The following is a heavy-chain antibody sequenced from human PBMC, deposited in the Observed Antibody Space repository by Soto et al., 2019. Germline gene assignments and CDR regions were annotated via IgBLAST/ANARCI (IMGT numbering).Heavy chain of an antibody. Sequence: ASVKVSCKASGYTFTSYGISWVRQAPGQGLEWMGWISAYNGNTNYAQKLQGRVTMTTDTSTSTAYMELRSLRSDDTAVYYCARVGGYYYDSSGSHHLDYWGQGTLVTVSS. CDR2: ISAYNGNT. J-gene: IGHJ4*02. V-gene: IGHV1-18*04. CDR1: GYTFTSYG. CDR3: ARVGGYYYDSSGSHHLDY. D-gene: IGHD3-22*01.